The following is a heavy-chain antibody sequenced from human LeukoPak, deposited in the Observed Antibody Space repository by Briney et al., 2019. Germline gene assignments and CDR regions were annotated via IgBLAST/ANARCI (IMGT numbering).Heavy chain of an antibody. J-gene: IGHJ4*02. CDR3: ARHSSSWNSLGN. CDR2: IYSGGST. V-gene: IGHV3-53*01. CDR1: GFTVSSNY. Sequence: GGSLRLSCAASGFTVSSNYMSRVRQAPGKGLEWVSVIYSGGSTYYADSVKGRFTISRDNSKNTLYLQMNSLRAEDTAVYYCARHSSSWNSLGNWGQGTLVTVSS. D-gene: IGHD6-13*01.